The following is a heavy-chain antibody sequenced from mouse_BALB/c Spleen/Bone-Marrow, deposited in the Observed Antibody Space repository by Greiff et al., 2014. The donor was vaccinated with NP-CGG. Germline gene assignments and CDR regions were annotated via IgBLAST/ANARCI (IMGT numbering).Heavy chain of an antibody. CDR1: GYTFTSYW. D-gene: IGHD2-2*01. CDR3: ARSGGGYDGFAY. Sequence: ESGAELAKPGASVKMSCKASGYTFTSYWMHWVKQRPGQGLEWIGYINPSTGYTEYNQKFKDKATLTADKSPSTAYMQLSSLTSEDSAVYYCARSGGGYDGFAYWGQGTLVTVSA. J-gene: IGHJ3*01. V-gene: IGHV1-7*01. CDR2: INPSTGYT.